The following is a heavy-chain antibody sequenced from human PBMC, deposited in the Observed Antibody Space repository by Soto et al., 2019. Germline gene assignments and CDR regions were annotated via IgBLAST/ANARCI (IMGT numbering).Heavy chain of an antibody. CDR2: ISASGGST. CDR3: ARGAVTPDS. D-gene: IGHD3-10*01. J-gene: IGHJ4*02. CDR1: GFTFDSFA. Sequence: EVQLLESGGGLEQPGGSLRLSCAASGFTFDSFAMTWVRQAPGKGLEWVSAISASGGSTYYADSVKGRFTSSRDSSKNTLYLQMNSLRAEDTAVYYCARGAVTPDSWGQGTLVTVSS. V-gene: IGHV3-23*01.